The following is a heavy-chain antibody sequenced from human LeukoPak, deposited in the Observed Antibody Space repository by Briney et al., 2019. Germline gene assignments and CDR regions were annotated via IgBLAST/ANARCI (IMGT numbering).Heavy chain of an antibody. J-gene: IGHJ5*02. D-gene: IGHD2-15*01. CDR1: GGSISSYY. CDR3: ATVRSGGLNWFDP. CDR2: IYYSGST. Sequence: ASETLSLTCTVSGGSISSYYWSWIRQPPGKGLEWIGYIYYSGSTSYNPSLKSRVTISVDTSKNQFSLKLSSVTAADTAVYYCATVRSGGLNWFDPWGQGTLVTVSS. V-gene: IGHV4-59*01.